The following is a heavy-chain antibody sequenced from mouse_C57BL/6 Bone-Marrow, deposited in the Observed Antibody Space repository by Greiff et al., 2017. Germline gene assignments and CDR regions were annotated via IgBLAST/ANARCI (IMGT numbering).Heavy chain of an antibody. CDR1: GYTFTSYG. J-gene: IGHJ2*01. CDR2: IYPRSGNT. V-gene: IGHV1-81*01. D-gene: IGHD1-1*01. CDR3: TTFITTVVADY. Sequence: QVQLQQSGAELARPGASVKLSCKASGYTFTSYGISWVKQRTGQGLEWIGEIYPRSGNTYYNEKFKGKATLTADKSSNTAYLQLSSLTSEDTAVDYCTTFITTVVADYWGQGTTLTVSS.